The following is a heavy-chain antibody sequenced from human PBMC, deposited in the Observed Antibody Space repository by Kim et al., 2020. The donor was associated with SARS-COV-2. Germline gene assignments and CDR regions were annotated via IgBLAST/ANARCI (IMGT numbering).Heavy chain of an antibody. Sequence: NPSLTSRITISVDTSKNHFSRKLSSVTAADTAVYYCPRCTSRGFNGAFGYWGQGTLVTVSS. D-gene: IGHD3-22*01. J-gene: IGHJ4*02. CDR3: PRCTSRGFNGAFGY. V-gene: IGHV4-34*01.